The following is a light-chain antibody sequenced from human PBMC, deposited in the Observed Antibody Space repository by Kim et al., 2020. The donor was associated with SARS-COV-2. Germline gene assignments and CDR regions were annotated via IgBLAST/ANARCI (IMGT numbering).Light chain of an antibody. CDR1: NLGSKR. V-gene: IGLV3-21*04. CDR3: QVWDTDSDSWV. Sequence: SYELTQPPSVSVAPGETARISCEGNNLGSKRVHWYQQKSGQAPMLTIYDVADRPPRISERFSGSRSGSSAILTIRRVEAGDEADYFCQVWDTDSDSWVFGGGTKVTVL. CDR2: DVA. J-gene: IGLJ6*01.